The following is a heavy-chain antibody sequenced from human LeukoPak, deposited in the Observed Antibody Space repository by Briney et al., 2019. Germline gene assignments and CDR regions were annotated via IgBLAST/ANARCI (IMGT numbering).Heavy chain of an antibody. CDR1: GYSFTSYW. CDR2: IYPDDSDT. D-gene: IGHD2-8*01. V-gene: IGHV5-51*01. CDR3: ARHGHCTNGVCYSNYYYHMDV. Sequence: GESLKISCKGFGYSFTSYWIGWVRQMPGKGLEWMGIIYPDDSDTRHSPSFEGQITISVDKSISTAYLQWSSLKASDTAVYYCARHGHCTNGVCYSNYYYHMDVWGKGTTVTVSS. J-gene: IGHJ6*03.